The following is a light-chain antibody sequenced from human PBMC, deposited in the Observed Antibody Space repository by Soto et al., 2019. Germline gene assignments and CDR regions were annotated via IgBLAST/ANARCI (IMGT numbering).Light chain of an antibody. CDR2: DAS. Sequence: DIQMTQSPSTLSASVGDRVTITCRASQSIEHWLAWYQQRPGKAPNLLIYDASSLASGVPSRVSGSGSGTEFTLPIASLQPDDFATYSCQQYFSYPWTFGQGTKVEIK. CDR1: QSIEHW. J-gene: IGKJ1*01. V-gene: IGKV1-5*01. CDR3: QQYFSYPWT.